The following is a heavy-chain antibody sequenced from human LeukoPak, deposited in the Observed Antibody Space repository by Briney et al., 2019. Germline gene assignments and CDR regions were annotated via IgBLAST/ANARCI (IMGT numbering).Heavy chain of an antibody. V-gene: IGHV3-21*04. CDR1: GFTFSSYS. CDR3: ARDRSTDY. D-gene: IGHD2-2*01. CDR2: ISSSSSYI. Sequence: GGSLRLSCAASGFTFSSYSMNWVRQAPGKGLEWVSSISSSSSYIYYADSVKGRFTISRDNSKNTLYLQMNSLRSEDTAVHYCARDRSTDYWGQGTLVTVSS. J-gene: IGHJ4*02.